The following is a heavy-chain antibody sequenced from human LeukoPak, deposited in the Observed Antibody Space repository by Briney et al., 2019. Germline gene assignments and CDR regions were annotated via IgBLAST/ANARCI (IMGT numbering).Heavy chain of an antibody. D-gene: IGHD3-3*01. CDR1: GGTFSSYA. Sequence: GASVKVSCKASGGTFSSYAISWVRQAPGQGLEWMGGIIPIFGTANYAQKFQGRVTITTDESTSTAYMELSSLRSEDTAVYYCARVADFWSGYSNWFDPWGQGTLVTVSS. CDR3: ARVADFWSGYSNWFDP. J-gene: IGHJ5*02. V-gene: IGHV1-69*05. CDR2: IIPIFGTA.